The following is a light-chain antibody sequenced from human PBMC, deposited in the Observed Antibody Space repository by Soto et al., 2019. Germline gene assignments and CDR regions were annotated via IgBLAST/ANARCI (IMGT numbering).Light chain of an antibody. Sequence: EIVMTQSPATLSVSPGDRATLSCRASQSVSSDLAWYQQKPGQAPRRLIYGVSNRATGIPYRFSGSGSGTDFTLTIRRLEPEDFAVYYCQQYSSSLWTFGQGTKVEIK. CDR3: QQYSSSLWT. V-gene: IGKV3-20*01. CDR2: GVS. J-gene: IGKJ1*01. CDR1: QSVSSD.